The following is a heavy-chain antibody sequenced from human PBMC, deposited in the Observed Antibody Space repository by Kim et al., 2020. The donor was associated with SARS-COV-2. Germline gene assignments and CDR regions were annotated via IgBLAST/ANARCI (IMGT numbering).Heavy chain of an antibody. CDR3: ARDHGQVDRYSYGPDDY. V-gene: IGHV3-30*04. J-gene: IGHJ4*01. Sequence: GGSLRLSCAASGFTFSSYAMHWVRQAPGKGLEWVAVISYDGSNKYYADSVKGRFTISRDNSKNTLYLQMNSLRAEDTAVYYCARDHGQVDRYSYGPDDY. CDR1: GFTFSSYA. D-gene: IGHD5-18*01. CDR2: ISYDGSNK.